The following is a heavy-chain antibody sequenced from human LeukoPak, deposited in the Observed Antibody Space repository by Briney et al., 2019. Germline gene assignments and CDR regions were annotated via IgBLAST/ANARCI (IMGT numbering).Heavy chain of an antibody. J-gene: IGHJ1*01. V-gene: IGHV3-7*03. CDR3: AKPVDGASVQRYFQH. D-gene: IGHD1-1*01. Sequence: GGSLRLSCAASGFTFSNYWMHWVRQAPGKGLEWVANIKQDGSEKYYVDSVKGRFTISRDNAKNSLYLQMNSLRAEDTAIYYCAKPVDGASVQRYFQHWGQGTLVTVSS. CDR2: IKQDGSEK. CDR1: GFTFSNYW.